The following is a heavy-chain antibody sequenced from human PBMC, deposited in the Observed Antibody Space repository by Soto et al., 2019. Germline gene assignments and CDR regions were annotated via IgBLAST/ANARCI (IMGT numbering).Heavy chain of an antibody. V-gene: IGHV4-59*01. Sequence: SQTLSLTCTVSRGSISSDYWSWVRQPPGKGLEWVGYVYNNGGTKYNPSLKSRVTISVDTSNNQFSLKLTSVTAADTAVYYCARGYYYDTSGYYSAFDIWGQGTMVTVSS. D-gene: IGHD3-22*01. J-gene: IGHJ3*02. CDR2: VYNNGGT. CDR3: ARGYYYDTSGYYSAFDI. CDR1: RGSISSDY.